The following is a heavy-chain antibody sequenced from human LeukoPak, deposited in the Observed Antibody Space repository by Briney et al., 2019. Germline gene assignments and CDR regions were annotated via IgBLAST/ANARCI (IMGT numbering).Heavy chain of an antibody. CDR2: ISWNSGSI. V-gene: IGHV3-9*03. CDR1: GFTFDDYA. Sequence: GGSLRLSCAASGFTFDDYAMHWVRQAPGKGLEWVSGISWNSGSIGYADSVKGRFTISRDNAKNSLYLQMNSLRAEDMALYYCAKSLLYCTNGVCSDDAFDIWGQGTMVTVSS. D-gene: IGHD2-8*01. CDR3: AKSLLYCTNGVCSDDAFDI. J-gene: IGHJ3*02.